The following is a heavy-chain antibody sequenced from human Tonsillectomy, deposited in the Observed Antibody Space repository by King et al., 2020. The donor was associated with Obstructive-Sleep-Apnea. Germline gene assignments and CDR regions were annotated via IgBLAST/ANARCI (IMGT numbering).Heavy chain of an antibody. CDR3: AKDRSYFVALGTMFDY. D-gene: IGHD3-10*01. Sequence: QLVQSGGVVVQPGGSLRLSCAASGFTFDDYTMHWVRQAPGKGLEWVSLFSWDGGETSFADSVKGRFTISRDNSKNSLYLQMNSLRTEYTAFYYCAKDRSYFVALGTMFDYWGQRTLVTVSS. J-gene: IGHJ4*02. V-gene: IGHV3-43*01. CDR2: FSWDGGET. CDR1: GFTFDDYT.